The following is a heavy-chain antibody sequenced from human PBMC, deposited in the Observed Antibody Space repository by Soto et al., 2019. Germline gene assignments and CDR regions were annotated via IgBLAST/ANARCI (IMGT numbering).Heavy chain of an antibody. CDR3: ARGEPSSSSWAYYYYGMDV. CDR2: IYSGGST. Sequence: EVQLVESGGGLIQPGGSLRLSCAASGFTVSSNYMSWVRQAPGKGLEWVSVIYSGGSTYYADSVKGRFTISRDNSKNTLYLQMNSLRAEDTAVYYCARGEPSSSSWAYYYYGMDVWGQGTTVTVSS. V-gene: IGHV3-53*01. CDR1: GFTVSSNY. J-gene: IGHJ6*02. D-gene: IGHD6-6*01.